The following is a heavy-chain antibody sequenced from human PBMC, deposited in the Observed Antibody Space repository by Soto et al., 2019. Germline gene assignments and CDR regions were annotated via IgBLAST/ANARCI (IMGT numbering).Heavy chain of an antibody. J-gene: IGHJ5*02. CDR3: AREGVPAAAIPPGWFDP. D-gene: IGHD2-2*01. CDR2: IYYSGST. V-gene: IGHV4-61*01. Sequence: SETLSLTCTVSGGSVSSGSYYGSWIRQPPGKGLEWIGYIYYSGSTNYNPSLKSRVTISVDTSKNRFSPKLSSVTAADTAVYYCAREGVPAAAIPPGWFDPWGQGTLVTVPS. CDR1: GGSVSSGSYY.